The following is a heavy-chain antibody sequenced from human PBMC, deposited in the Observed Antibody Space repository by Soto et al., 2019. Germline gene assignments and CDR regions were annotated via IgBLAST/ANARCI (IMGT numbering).Heavy chain of an antibody. V-gene: IGHV3-7*01. CDR2: IKQDGSEK. J-gene: IGHJ5*02. D-gene: IGHD6-13*01. CDR1: GFTFSSYW. Sequence: EVQLVESGGGLVQPGGSLRLSCAASGFTFSSYWMSWVRQAPGKGLEWVANIKQDGSEKYYVDSVKGRFTISRDNAKNSLYLQMNGLRAEDTAVYYCARGWDLGLSSSWPPSSYWFDPWGQGTLVTVSS. CDR3: ARGWDLGLSSSWPPSSYWFDP.